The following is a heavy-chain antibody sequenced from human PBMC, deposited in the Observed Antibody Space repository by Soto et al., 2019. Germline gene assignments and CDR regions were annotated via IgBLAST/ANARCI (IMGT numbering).Heavy chain of an antibody. CDR3: ARVLYYGSGSYSTYGMDV. J-gene: IGHJ6*02. V-gene: IGHV1-69*01. CDR2: VSPPFRTS. D-gene: IGHD3-10*01. Sequence: QVQLVQSGAEVKKPGSSVKVSCKTSGVSFNNNGIGWVRQAPGHGLEWMGGVSPPFRTSNYARKFQGRISITADASPGTVNMELSSLTSEDTAQYYCARVLYYGSGSYSTYGMDVWGQGTTVTVSS. CDR1: GVSFNNNG.